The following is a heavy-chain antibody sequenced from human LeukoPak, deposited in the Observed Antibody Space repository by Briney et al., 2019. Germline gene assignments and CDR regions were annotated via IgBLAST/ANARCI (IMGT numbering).Heavy chain of an antibody. Sequence: GGSLRLSCAASGFTFSSYAMHWVRQAPGKGLEWVAVISYDGSNKYYADSVKGRFTISRDNSKNTLYLQMNSLRAEDTAVYYCAKDSMTGYSTYYFDYWGQGTLVTVSS. J-gene: IGHJ4*02. CDR3: AKDSMTGYSTYYFDY. D-gene: IGHD3/OR15-3a*01. CDR2: ISYDGSNK. V-gene: IGHV3-30*04. CDR1: GFTFSSYA.